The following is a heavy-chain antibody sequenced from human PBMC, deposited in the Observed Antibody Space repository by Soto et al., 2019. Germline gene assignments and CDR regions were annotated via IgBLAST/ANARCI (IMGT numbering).Heavy chain of an antibody. CDR3: AKDWGPMDAFDI. D-gene: IGHD3-16*01. V-gene: IGHV3-30*18. J-gene: IGHJ3*02. Sequence: GGSLRLSCAASGFTFSSYGMHWVRQAPGKGLEWVAVISYDGSNKYYADSVKGRFTISRDNSKNTLYLQMNSLRAEDTAVYYCAKDWGPMDAFDIWGQGTMVTVSS. CDR1: GFTFSSYG. CDR2: ISYDGSNK.